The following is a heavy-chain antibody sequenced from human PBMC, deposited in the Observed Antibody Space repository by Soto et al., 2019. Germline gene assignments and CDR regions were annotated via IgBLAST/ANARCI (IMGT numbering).Heavy chain of an antibody. CDR3: ARYRYYESSGYYWFDY. V-gene: IGHV1-3*04. Sequence: GASVKVSCKASGYTFTNYGMHWVRQAPGQRLEGMGWIDTGNGNTKNLQKFQGRVTITRDTSASTAYMELSSLRSEDTAVYYRARYRYYESSGYYWFDYWGQGTLVTVSS. D-gene: IGHD3-22*01. CDR1: GYTFTNYG. CDR2: IDTGNGNT. J-gene: IGHJ4*02.